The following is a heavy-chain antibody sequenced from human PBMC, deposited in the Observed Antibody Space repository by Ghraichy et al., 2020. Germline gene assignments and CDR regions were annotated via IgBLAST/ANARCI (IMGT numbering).Heavy chain of an antibody. V-gene: IGHV4-59*01. CDR2: IYYSGST. Sequence: SQTLSLTCTVSGGSISSYYWSWIRQPPGKGLEWIGYIYYSGSTNYNPSLKSRVTISVDTSKNQFSLKLSSVTAADTAVYYCARTLMTTVTLFHYYYYYYMDVWGKGTTVTVSS. CDR1: GGSISSYY. J-gene: IGHJ6*03. CDR3: ARTLMTTVTLFHYYYYYYMDV. D-gene: IGHD4-17*01.